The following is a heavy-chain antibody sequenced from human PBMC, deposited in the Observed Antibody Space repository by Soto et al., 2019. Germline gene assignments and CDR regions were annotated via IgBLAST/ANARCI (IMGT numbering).Heavy chain of an antibody. J-gene: IGHJ5*02. CDR3: AKVTGAVAGPRRSWFDP. V-gene: IGHV3-30*18. Sequence: QVQLVESGGGVVQPGRSLRLSCAASGFTFSSYGMHWVRQAPGKGLEWVAVISYDGSNKYYADSVKGRFTISRDNSKNTLYLQMNSLRAEDTALYDSAKVTGAVAGPRRSWFDPWGQGTLVTVSS. CDR1: GFTFSSYG. D-gene: IGHD6-19*01. CDR2: ISYDGSNK.